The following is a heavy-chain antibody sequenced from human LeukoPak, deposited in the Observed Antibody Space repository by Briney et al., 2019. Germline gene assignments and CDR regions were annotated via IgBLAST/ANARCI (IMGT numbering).Heavy chain of an antibody. V-gene: IGHV3-48*01. CDR3: VGRYWYYDFGW. CDR2: IDSSSTTI. Sequence: QPGGSLRLSCAASGFTFSSYSMNWVRQAPGKGLEWVSYIDSSSTTISYADSVKGRFTISRDNAKNSLYLQMNNLRAEDTALYYCVGRYWYYDFGWWGQGTLVTVSS. D-gene: IGHD3-3*01. J-gene: IGHJ4*02. CDR1: GFTFSSYS.